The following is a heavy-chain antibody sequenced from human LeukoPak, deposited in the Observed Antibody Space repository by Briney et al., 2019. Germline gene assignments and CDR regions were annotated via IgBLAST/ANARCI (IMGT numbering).Heavy chain of an antibody. J-gene: IGHJ4*02. CDR2: ISYDGSNK. D-gene: IGHD6-6*01. CDR1: GFTFSSYG. CDR3: ARDGGIAARPDGYFDY. V-gene: IGHV3-30*03. Sequence: GGSLRLSCAASGFTFSSYGMHWVRQAPGKGLEWVAVISYDGSNKYYADSVKGRFTISRDNSKNTLYLQMNSLRAEDTAVYYCARDGGIAARPDGYFDYWGQGTLVTVSS.